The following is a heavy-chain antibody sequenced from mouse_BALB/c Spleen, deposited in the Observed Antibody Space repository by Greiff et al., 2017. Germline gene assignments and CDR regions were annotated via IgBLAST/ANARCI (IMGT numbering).Heavy chain of an antibody. CDR3: ARGDFTTIAMDY. Sequence: EVMLVESGGGLVKPGGSLKLSCAASGFTFSSYAMSWVRQTPEKRLEWVASISSGGSTYYPDSVKGRFTISRDNARNILYLQMSSLRSEDTAMYYCARGDFTTIAMDYWGQGTSVTVSS. CDR1: GFTFSSYA. V-gene: IGHV5-6-5*01. J-gene: IGHJ4*01. CDR2: ISSGGST. D-gene: IGHD2-12*01.